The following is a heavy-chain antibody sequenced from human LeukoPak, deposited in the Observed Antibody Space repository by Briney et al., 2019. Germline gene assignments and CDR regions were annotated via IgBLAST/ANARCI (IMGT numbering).Heavy chain of an antibody. D-gene: IGHD2-2*01. CDR1: GYTFTSYW. J-gene: IGHJ4*02. CDR3: ARSSSTSLYAMDV. V-gene: IGHV5-51*01. Sequence: GESLKISCKGSGYTFTSYWIGWVRQMPGKGLEWMGIISPGDSDSIYSPSLQGQVTISVDKSISTAYLQWGSLKASDTAMYYCARSSSTSLYAMDVWGQGTLVTVSS. CDR2: ISPGDSDS.